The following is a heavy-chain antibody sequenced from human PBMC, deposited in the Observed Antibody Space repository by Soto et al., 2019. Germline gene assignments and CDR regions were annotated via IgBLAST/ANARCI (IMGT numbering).Heavy chain of an antibody. CDR3: ARDDYGDKYNWFDP. Sequence: ASVKVSCKASGYTFTGYYMHWVRQAPGQGLEWMGWINPNSGGTNYAQKLQGRVTMTTDTSTSTAYMELSSLRSDDTAVYYCARDDYGDKYNWFDPWGQGTLVTVSS. CDR2: INPNSGGT. J-gene: IGHJ5*02. V-gene: IGHV1-2*02. CDR1: GYTFTGYY. D-gene: IGHD4-17*01.